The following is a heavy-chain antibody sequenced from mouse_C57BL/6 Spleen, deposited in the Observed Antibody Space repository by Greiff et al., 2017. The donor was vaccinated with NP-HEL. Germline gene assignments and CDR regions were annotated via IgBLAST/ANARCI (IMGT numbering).Heavy chain of an antibody. J-gene: IGHJ1*03. Sequence: EVQLVESEGGLVQPGSSMKLSCTASGFTFSDYYMAWVRQVPEKGLEWVANINYDGSSTYYLDSLKSRFIISRDNAKNILYLQMSSLKSEDTATYYCARGANYYGSTNWYFDVWGTGTTVTVSS. CDR2: INYDGSST. V-gene: IGHV5-16*01. CDR3: ARGANYYGSTNWYFDV. D-gene: IGHD1-1*01. CDR1: GFTFSDYY.